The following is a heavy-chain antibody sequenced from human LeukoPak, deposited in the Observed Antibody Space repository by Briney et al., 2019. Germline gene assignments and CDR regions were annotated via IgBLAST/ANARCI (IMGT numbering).Heavy chain of an antibody. Sequence: SETLSLTCTVSGGSISSSSYYWGWIRQPPGKGLEWIGSIYYSGSTYYNPSLKSRVTISVDTSKNQFSLKLSSVTAADTAVYYCANGSGSRFFRPLDYWGQGTLVTVSS. D-gene: IGHD3-10*01. CDR3: ANGSGSRFFRPLDY. J-gene: IGHJ4*02. CDR2: IYYSGST. CDR1: GGSISSSSYY. V-gene: IGHV4-39*07.